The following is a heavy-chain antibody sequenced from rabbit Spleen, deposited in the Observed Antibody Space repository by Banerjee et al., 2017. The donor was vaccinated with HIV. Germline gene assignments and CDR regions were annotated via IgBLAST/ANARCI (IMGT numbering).Heavy chain of an antibody. D-gene: IGHD1-1*01. V-gene: IGHV1S40*01. CDR2: IYASGSGYT. CDR3: ARDLYDENDL. Sequence: QSLEESGGDLVKPGASLTLTCRASGFPFSSGYYIYWVRQAPGKGLEWIACIYASGSGYTFYANWAKGRFTISKSSSTTVTLQMTSLTAADTATYFCARDLYDENDLWGPGTLVTVS. J-gene: IGHJ4*01. CDR1: GFPFSSGYY.